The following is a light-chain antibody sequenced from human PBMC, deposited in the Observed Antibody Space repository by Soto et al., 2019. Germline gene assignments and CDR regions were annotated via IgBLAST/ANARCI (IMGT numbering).Light chain of an antibody. CDR3: QRYGG. CDR1: QSVSSY. J-gene: IGKJ1*01. CDR2: GAS. Sequence: EIVLTQSPATLSLSPGERATLSCRASQSVSSYLAWYQQKPGQAPRFLIYGASNRATGIPDRFGGSGSGTDFTLTISRLEPEDFAVYYCQRYGGFGQGTKVDIK. V-gene: IGKV3-20*01.